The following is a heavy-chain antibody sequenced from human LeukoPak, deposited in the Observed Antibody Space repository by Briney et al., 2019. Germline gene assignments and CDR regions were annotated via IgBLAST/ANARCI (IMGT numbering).Heavy chain of an antibody. Sequence: SETPSLTCTVSGGSINNYFWSWIRQPPGKGLEWIGYIYYIGTTNYNPSLTGRITISIDTSKNQFSLKLSSVTAADTAVYYCARSLVAVATPYYFDYWGQGTLVTVSS. V-gene: IGHV4-59*01. J-gene: IGHJ4*02. CDR3: ARSLVAVATPYYFDY. CDR2: IYYIGTT. CDR1: GGSINNYF. D-gene: IGHD2-15*01.